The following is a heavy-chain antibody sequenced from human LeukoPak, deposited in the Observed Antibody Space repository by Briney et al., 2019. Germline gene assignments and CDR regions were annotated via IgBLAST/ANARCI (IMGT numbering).Heavy chain of an antibody. CDR3: AREIPYPDCSSSGCYGPWDY. Sequence: ASVKVSCKTSGYTFTTYGLSWVRQAPGQGLEWMGWISVHNGNTHYAQKLQGRVSMTTDTSTTTAYMELRSLRSDDTAVYYCAREIPYPDCSSSGCYGPWDYWGQGTLVTVSS. CDR2: ISVHNGNT. D-gene: IGHD2-2*01. J-gene: IGHJ4*02. CDR1: GYTFTTYG. V-gene: IGHV1-18*01.